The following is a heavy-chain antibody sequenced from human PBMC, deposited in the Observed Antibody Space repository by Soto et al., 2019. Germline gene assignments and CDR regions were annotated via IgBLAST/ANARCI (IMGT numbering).Heavy chain of an antibody. D-gene: IGHD5-18*01. CDR2: INSDGSST. CDR1: GFTFSSYW. J-gene: IGHJ3*02. Sequence: GGSLRLSCAASGFTFSSYWMHWVRQAPGKGLVWVSRINSDGSSTSYADSVKGRFTISRDNAKNTLYLQMNSLRAEDTAVYYCARSTVDTAMGINAFDIWGQGTMVTVSS. V-gene: IGHV3-74*01. CDR3: ARSTVDTAMGINAFDI.